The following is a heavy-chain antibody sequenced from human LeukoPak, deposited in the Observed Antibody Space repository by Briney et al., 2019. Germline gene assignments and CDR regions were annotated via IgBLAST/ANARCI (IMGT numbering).Heavy chain of an antibody. J-gene: IGHJ4*01. V-gene: IGHV4-59*08. CDR2: IYYTGSH. Sequence: SETLSLTCTVSAGSISGHYWSWIRQPPGKGLEWIGYIYYTGSHNYNPSLKSRVPISLDTSRNQFSLKLTSVTAADTAVYYCARHPYGGPDYWGHGTLVTVSS. CDR3: ARHPYGGPDY. D-gene: IGHD2-21*01. CDR1: AGSISGHY.